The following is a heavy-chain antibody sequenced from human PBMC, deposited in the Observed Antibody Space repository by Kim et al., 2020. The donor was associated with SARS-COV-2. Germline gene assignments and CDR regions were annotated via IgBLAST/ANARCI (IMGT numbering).Heavy chain of an antibody. V-gene: IGHV3-33*05. CDR2: ISYDGSNK. CDR1: GFTFSSYG. Sequence: GGSLRLSCAASGFTFSSYGLHWVRQAPGKGLEWVVVISYDGSNKYYADSVKGRFTISRDNSKNTLYLQMNSLRAEDTAVYYCARVLGAAAGTYYYYVMDVWGQGTTVTVSS. D-gene: IGHD6-13*01. J-gene: IGHJ6*02. CDR3: ARVLGAAAGTYYYYVMDV.